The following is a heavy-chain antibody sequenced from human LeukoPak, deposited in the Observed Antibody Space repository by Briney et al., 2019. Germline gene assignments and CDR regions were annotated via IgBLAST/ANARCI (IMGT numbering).Heavy chain of an antibody. D-gene: IGHD6-6*01. V-gene: IGHV4-34*01. J-gene: IGHJ6*03. CDR1: GGSFSGYY. CDR3: ARHPALGAARPTGGNYYYYYMDV. CDR2: INHSGST. Sequence: SETLSLTCAVYGGSFSGYYWSWIRQPPGKGLEWIGEINHSGSTNYNPSLKSRVTISVDTSKNQFSLKLSSVTAADTAVYYCARHPALGAARPTGGNYYYYYMDVWGKGTTVTVSS.